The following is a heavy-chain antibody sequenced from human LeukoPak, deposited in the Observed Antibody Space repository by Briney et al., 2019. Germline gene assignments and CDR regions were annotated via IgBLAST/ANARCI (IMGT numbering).Heavy chain of an antibody. J-gene: IGHJ4*02. CDR2: IYYSGST. D-gene: IGHD2-15*01. V-gene: IGHV4-59*01. CDR3: ARVGGYCSGGSCYSNFDY. CDR1: GGSISSYY. Sequence: SETLSLACTVSGGSISSYYWSWIRQPPGKGLEWIGYIYYSGSTNYNPSLKSRVTISVDTSKNQFSLKLSSVTAADTAVYYCARVGGYCSGGSCYSNFDYWGQGTLVTVSS.